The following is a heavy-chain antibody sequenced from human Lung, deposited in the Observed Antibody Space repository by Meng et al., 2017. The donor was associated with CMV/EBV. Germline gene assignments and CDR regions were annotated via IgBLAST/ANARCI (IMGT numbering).Heavy chain of an antibody. D-gene: IGHD3-9*01. CDR2: INPNSGGT. Sequence: AXVXVSXKASGYTFTGYYMHWVRQAPGQGLEWMGWINPNSGGTNYAQKFQGRVTMTRDTSISTAYMELSRLRSDDTAVYYCARGVNYDILTGPWGQGTLVXVSS. CDR1: GYTFTGYY. CDR3: ARGVNYDILTGP. V-gene: IGHV1-2*02. J-gene: IGHJ5*02.